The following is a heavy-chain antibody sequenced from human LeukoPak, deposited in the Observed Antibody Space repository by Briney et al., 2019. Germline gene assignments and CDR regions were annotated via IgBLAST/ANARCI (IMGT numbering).Heavy chain of an antibody. D-gene: IGHD6-13*01. J-gene: IGHJ5*02. Sequence: PGRSLRLSCAASGFTFSSYGMHWVRQAPGKGLEWVAVISYDGSNKYYADSVKGRFTISRDNSKNTLYLQMNSLRAEDTAVYYCARDVGVAAAGPPLPWGQGTLVTVSS. CDR2: ISYDGSNK. V-gene: IGHV3-30*03. CDR3: ARDVGVAAAGPPLP. CDR1: GFTFSSYG.